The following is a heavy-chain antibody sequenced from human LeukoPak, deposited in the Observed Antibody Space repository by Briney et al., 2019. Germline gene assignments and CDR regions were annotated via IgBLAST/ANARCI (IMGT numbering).Heavy chain of an antibody. Sequence: SETLSLTCTVSGGSISSGSYYWSWIRQPAGKGLEWIGRVYSSGSTDYNPSLKSRLSISVDTSKIQFSLRLSSVTVADTAVYYCARTPLRGAAFFTSYPNWFDTWGQGTLVTVSS. D-gene: IGHD3-10*01. J-gene: IGHJ5*02. CDR1: GGSISSGSYY. CDR2: VYSSGST. V-gene: IGHV4-61*02. CDR3: ARTPLRGAAFFTSYPNWFDT.